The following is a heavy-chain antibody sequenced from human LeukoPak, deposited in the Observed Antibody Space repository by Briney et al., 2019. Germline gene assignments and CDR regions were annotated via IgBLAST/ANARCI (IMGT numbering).Heavy chain of an antibody. V-gene: IGHV1-46*01. CDR2: INPSGGST. J-gene: IGHJ6*03. D-gene: IGHD3-10*01. CDR1: GYTFTSYY. Sequence: GASVKVSCKASGYTFTSYYMHWVRQAPGQGLEWMGIINPSGGSTSYAQKFQGRVTMTRDMSTSTVYMELSSLGSEDTAVYYCARDGSGSHYYYYYMDVWGKGTTVTVSS. CDR3: ARDGSGSHYYYYYMDV.